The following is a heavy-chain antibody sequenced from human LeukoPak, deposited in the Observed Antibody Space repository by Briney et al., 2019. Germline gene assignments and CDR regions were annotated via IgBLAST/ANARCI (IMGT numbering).Heavy chain of an antibody. CDR2: IYYSGST. CDR3: ARHEIVVVVAATLVEYFQH. CDR1: GGSISSSSYY. J-gene: IGHJ1*01. V-gene: IGHV4-39*01. Sequence: SETLSLTCTVSGGSISSSSYYWRWIRQPPGKGLVWIGSIYYSGSTNYNPSLKSRFTISVDTSKNQFSLKLSSVTAADTAVYYCARHEIVVVVAATLVEYFQHWGQGTLVTVSS. D-gene: IGHD2-15*01.